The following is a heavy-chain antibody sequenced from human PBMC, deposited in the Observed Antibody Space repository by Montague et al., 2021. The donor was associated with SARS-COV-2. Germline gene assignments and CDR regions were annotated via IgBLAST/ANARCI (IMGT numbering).Heavy chain of an antibody. CDR1: GGSFSGYY. CDR3: ARGAPTITMIVVVFTGAGWYFDL. D-gene: IGHD3-22*01. CDR2: INHSGST. J-gene: IGHJ2*01. V-gene: IGHV4-34*01. Sequence: SETLSLTCAVRGGSFSGYYWSWIRQPPGKGLEWIGEINHSGSTNYNLSLKSRVSISVDTSKNQFSLKLSSVTAADTAVYYCARGAPTITMIVVVFTGAGWYFDLWGRGTLVTVSP.